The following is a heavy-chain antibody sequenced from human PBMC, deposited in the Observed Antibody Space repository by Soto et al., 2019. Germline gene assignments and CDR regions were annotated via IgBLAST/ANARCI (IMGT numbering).Heavy chain of an antibody. D-gene: IGHD6-19*01. V-gene: IGHV2-5*02. Sequence: QITLKESDPTLVKPTQTLTLTCTFSGFSFTTGGVAVGWIRQPPGKALEWLALIYWDDDKRYSSSLKSRLTSTQDPSKNPVVLTMTNMDPADTGTYYCAYTPYRTGWYFQHWGQGTLVTVSS. CDR1: GFSFTTGGVA. CDR3: AYTPYRTGWYFQH. J-gene: IGHJ1*01. CDR2: IYWDDDK.